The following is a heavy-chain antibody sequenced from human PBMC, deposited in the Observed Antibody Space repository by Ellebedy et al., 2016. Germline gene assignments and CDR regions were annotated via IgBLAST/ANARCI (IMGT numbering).Heavy chain of an antibody. V-gene: IGHV5-10-1*01. CDR2: IDPREPFV. J-gene: IGHJ4*02. D-gene: IGHD2-15*01. CDR3: ARPGDLYCSGNNCHLSY. CDR1: GYTFTDYW. Sequence: GESLKISCKASGYTFTDYWITWVRHKPGEGLEWMGRIDPREPFVQYNPSFEGHVVMSVDKALNTAYLQWSSLKASDTAMYYCARPGDLYCSGNNCHLSYWGQGTLLSVSS.